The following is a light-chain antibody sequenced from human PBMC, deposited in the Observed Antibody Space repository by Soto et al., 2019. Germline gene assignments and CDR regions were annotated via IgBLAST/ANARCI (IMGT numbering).Light chain of an antibody. CDR2: RTT. CDR3: VLYMGRGIGV. CDR1: SGSVSTNNY. V-gene: IGLV8-61*01. Sequence: QTVVTQEPSFSVSPGGTVTLTCALSSGSVSTNNYPSWCQQTPGQAPRTLIFRTTTRSSGVPDRFSGSILGNKAALTITGAQADDESDYYCVLYMGRGIGVFGGGTQLTVL. J-gene: IGLJ3*02.